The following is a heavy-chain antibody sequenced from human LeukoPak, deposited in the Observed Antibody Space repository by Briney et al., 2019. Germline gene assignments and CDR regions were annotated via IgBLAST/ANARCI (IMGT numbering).Heavy chain of an antibody. J-gene: IGHJ4*02. Sequence: PGGSLRLSCAASGFTFSSYAMSWVRQAPGKGLEWVSAISGSGGSTYYADSVKGRFTISRDNSKNTLYLQMNSLRAEDTAVYYCARDGERYCSGGSCLRFDYWGQGILVTVSS. CDR3: ARDGERYCSGGSCLRFDY. D-gene: IGHD2-15*01. V-gene: IGHV3-23*01. CDR1: GFTFSSYA. CDR2: ISGSGGST.